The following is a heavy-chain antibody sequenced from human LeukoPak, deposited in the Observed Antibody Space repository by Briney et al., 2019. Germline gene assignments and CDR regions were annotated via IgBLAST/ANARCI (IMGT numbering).Heavy chain of an antibody. CDR1: GGSISSGGYY. Sequence: PSETLSLTCTVSGGSISSGGYYWSWIRQHPGKGLEWIGYIYYSGSTYYNPSLKSRVTISVDTSKNQFSLKLSSVTAADTAVYYCARGPMITFGGVIADFVSDYWGQGTLVTVSS. CDR3: ARGPMITFGGVIADFVSDY. V-gene: IGHV4-31*03. D-gene: IGHD3-16*02. J-gene: IGHJ4*02. CDR2: IYYSGST.